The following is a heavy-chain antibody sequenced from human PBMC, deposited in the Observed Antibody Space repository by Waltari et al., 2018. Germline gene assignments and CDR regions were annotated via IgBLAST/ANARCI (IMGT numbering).Heavy chain of an antibody. Sequence: QVQLQQWGAGLLKPSETLSLTCAVYGGSFSGYYWSWIRQPPGKGLEWIGEINHSGSTNYNPSLKSRVTISVDTSKNQFSLELSSVTAADTAVYYCARVGRRITMIVVAQGAFDIWGQGTMVTVSS. CDR2: INHSGST. V-gene: IGHV4-34*01. J-gene: IGHJ3*02. D-gene: IGHD3-22*01. CDR3: ARVGRRITMIVVAQGAFDI. CDR1: GGSFSGYY.